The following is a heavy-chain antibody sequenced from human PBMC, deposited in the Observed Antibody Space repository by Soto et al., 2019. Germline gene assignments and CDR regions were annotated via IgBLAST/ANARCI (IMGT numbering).Heavy chain of an antibody. J-gene: IGHJ3*01. Sequence: QVQLVQSGAEVKKPGASVKVSCKASGNTFIYSAINWVRRAPGQGLEWMGWINAGNGATKYSKKFQGRVTITRDTSASEVYMELSSVRSEDTAVYYCARDMEGARKAFDFWGQGTMVTVSS. CDR2: INAGNGAT. CDR3: ARDMEGARKAFDF. V-gene: IGHV1-3*01. CDR1: GNTFIYSA. D-gene: IGHD1-26*01.